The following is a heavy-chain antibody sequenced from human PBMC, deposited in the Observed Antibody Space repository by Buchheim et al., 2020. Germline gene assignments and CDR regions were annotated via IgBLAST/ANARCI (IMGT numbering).Heavy chain of an antibody. CDR2: INHSGST. CDR1: GGSFSGYY. CDR3: ARSPGGIGGLYYFAN. J-gene: IGHJ4*01. Sequence: QVQLQQWGAGLLKPSETLSLTCAVYGGSFSGYYWSWIRQPPGKGLEWIGEINHSGSTNYNPSLKSRVTISVDTSKNQFSLSLTSLTPADTAVYYCARSPGGIGGLYYFANWGHGTL. V-gene: IGHV4-34*01. D-gene: IGHD3-16*01.